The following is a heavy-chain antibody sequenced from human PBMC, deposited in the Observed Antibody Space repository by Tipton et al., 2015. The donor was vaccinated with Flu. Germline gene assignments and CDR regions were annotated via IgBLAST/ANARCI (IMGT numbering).Heavy chain of an antibody. J-gene: IGHJ4*02. CDR1: GFTVSSNY. Sequence: GSLRLSCAASGFTVSSNYMSWVRQAPGKGLEWVSVIYIGGSTYYADSVKGRFTISRDNSKNTLYLQMNSLRAEDTAVYYCARDLWGEHPDYWGQGTLVTVSS. D-gene: IGHD3-16*01. CDR2: IYIGGST. CDR3: ARDLWGEHPDY. V-gene: IGHV3-53*01.